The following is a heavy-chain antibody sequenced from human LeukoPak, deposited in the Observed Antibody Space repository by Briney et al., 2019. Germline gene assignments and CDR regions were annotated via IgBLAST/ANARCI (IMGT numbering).Heavy chain of an antibody. CDR2: IIPIFGTA. V-gene: IGHV1-69*05. D-gene: IGHD2-15*01. CDR1: GYTFTSYG. CDR3: ARGGTVVANDY. J-gene: IGHJ4*02. Sequence: ASVKVSCKASGYTFTSYGISWVRQAPGQGLEWMGGIIPIFGTANYAQKFQGRVTMTRDMSTSTVYMELSSLRSEDTAVYYCARGGTVVANDYWGQGTLVTVSS.